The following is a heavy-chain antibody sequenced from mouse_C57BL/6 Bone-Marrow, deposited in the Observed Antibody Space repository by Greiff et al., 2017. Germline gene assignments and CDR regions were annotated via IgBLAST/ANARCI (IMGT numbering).Heavy chain of an antibody. CDR2: IDPSDSYT. CDR3: ARRGSSDAMDY. V-gene: IGHV1-69*01. Sequence: QVQLQQPGAELVMPGASVKLSCKASGYTFTSYWMHWVKQRPGQGLEWIGEIDPSDSYTNYNQKFKGKSTLTVDKSSSTAYMQLSSLTSEDSAVYYCARRGSSDAMDYWGQRASVTVSS. D-gene: IGHD1-1*01. CDR1: GYTFTSYW. J-gene: IGHJ4*01.